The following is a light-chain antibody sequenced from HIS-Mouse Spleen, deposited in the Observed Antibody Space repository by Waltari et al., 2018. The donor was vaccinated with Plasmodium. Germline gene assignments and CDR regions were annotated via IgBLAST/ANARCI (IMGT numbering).Light chain of an antibody. V-gene: IGLV3-10*01. CDR3: YSTDSSGNHRV. J-gene: IGLJ3*02. CDR2: EDS. CDR1: ALPKQY. Sequence: SYDLTQPPSGSLSPGQTARITCPGDALPKQYSYLLQQNSGQAPVLVIDEDSKRPSGIPERFSGSSSGTMATLTISGAQVEDEADYYCYSTDSSGNHRVFGGGTKLTVL.